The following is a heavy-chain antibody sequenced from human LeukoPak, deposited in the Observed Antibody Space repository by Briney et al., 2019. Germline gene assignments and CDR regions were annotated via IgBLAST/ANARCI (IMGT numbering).Heavy chain of an antibody. V-gene: IGHV3-23*01. CDR1: GFTFSNYD. D-gene: IGHD2-21*01. CDR3: AKDGPATYYH. J-gene: IGHJ5*02. Sequence: GGSLRLSCAASGFTFSNYDRAWGRQTPREGVEWGSVISRRGDNRYYAGAVKGRFTIYRENSKNTKSLQMNRVRAEDTGVYYCAKDGPATYYHWGQGTLVTVSS. CDR2: ISRRGDNR.